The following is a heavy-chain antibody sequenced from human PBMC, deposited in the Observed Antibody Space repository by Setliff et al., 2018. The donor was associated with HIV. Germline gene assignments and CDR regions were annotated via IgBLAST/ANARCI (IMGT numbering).Heavy chain of an antibody. CDR2: ISWNSGSI. Sequence: GGSLRLSCAASGFTFDDYAMHWVRQAPGKGLEWVSGISWNSGSIGYADSVKGRFTISRDNAKNSLYLQMNSLRAEDTALYYCAKVLDRGSGANQSGLDAFDIWGQGTMVTVSS. V-gene: IGHV3-9*01. J-gene: IGHJ3*02. CDR1: GFTFDDYA. D-gene: IGHD3-3*01. CDR3: AKVLDRGSGANQSGLDAFDI.